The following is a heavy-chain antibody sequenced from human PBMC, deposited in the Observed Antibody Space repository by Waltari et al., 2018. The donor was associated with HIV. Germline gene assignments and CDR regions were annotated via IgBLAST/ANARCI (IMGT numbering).Heavy chain of an antibody. V-gene: IGHV2-5*02. D-gene: IGHD2-2*01. CDR3: ARQGGGRQNNAKYFDY. Sequence: QITLKESGPTLVKPTQTLTLTCTFSGFSLSTSGVGVGWIRQPPGQALEWLALIYWDDDKRYSPSLKSMLTITKDTPKNQVVLTMTNMDPVDTATYYCARQGGGRQNNAKYFDYWGQGTLVTVSS. CDR2: IYWDDDK. J-gene: IGHJ4*02. CDR1: GFSLSTSGVG.